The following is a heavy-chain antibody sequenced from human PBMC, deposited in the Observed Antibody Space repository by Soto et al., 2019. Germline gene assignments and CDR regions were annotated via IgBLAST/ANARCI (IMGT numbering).Heavy chain of an antibody. CDR1: GGSVSSGSYY. Sequence: SETLSLTCTVSGGSVSSGSYYFSCIRQPPWHGLELIGYIHHSGTTNYNPSLKSRVTISVDTSKNQFSLKLSSVTAADTAMFYCARGGGYCSGTSCYTYFFDYWGQGTLVTVSS. CDR3: ARGGGYCSGTSCYTYFFDY. CDR2: IHHSGTT. V-gene: IGHV4-61*01. J-gene: IGHJ4*02. D-gene: IGHD2-2*01.